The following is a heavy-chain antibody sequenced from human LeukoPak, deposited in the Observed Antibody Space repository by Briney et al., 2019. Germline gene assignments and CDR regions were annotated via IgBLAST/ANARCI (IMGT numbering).Heavy chain of an antibody. D-gene: IGHD6-19*01. Sequence: SETLSLTCTVSGHSISSGYYWAWIRQPPGKGLEWIGSIYYSGSTYYNPSLKSRVTISVDTSQKQFSLNLNSVTAADTAVYYCARAIAVAGNWFDPWGQGTLVTVSS. J-gene: IGHJ5*02. CDR3: ARAIAVAGNWFDP. CDR2: IYYSGST. V-gene: IGHV4-38-2*02. CDR1: GHSISSGYY.